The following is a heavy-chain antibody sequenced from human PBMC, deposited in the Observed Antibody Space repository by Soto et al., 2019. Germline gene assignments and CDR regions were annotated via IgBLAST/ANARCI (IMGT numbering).Heavy chain of an antibody. CDR2: ISYDGSNK. V-gene: IGHV3-30*18. CDR1: GFTFSSYG. D-gene: IGHD3-10*01. J-gene: IGHJ4*02. Sequence: QVQLVESGGGVVQPGRSLRLSCAASGFTFSSYGMHWVRQAPGKGLEWVAVISYDGSNKYYADSVKGRFTISRDNSKNTLYLQMNSLRAEDTAVSYCAKDRVGYYYGLGSTVDYWGQGTLVTVSS. CDR3: AKDRVGYYYGLGSTVDY.